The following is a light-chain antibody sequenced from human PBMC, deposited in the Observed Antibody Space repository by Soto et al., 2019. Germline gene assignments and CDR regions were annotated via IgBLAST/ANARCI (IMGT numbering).Light chain of an antibody. Sequence: QSALTQPASVSGSPGQSITISCTGTSSDVGGYNYVSWYQQHPGKAPKLMIYDVSNRPSGVSNRFSGSKSGNTASLTISGHQAEDEADYYGSSYTSSSTLVFGGGTKLTVL. J-gene: IGLJ2*01. V-gene: IGLV2-14*01. CDR3: SSYTSSSTLV. CDR1: SSDVGGYNY. CDR2: DVS.